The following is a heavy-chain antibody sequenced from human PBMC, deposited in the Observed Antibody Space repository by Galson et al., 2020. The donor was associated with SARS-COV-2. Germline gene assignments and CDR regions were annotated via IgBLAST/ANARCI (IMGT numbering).Heavy chain of an antibody. CDR1: GFTLSSYS. J-gene: IGHJ6*02. D-gene: IGHD2-21*01. V-gene: IGHV3-21*01. CDR2: ISSSSSYI. Sequence: GGSLRLSCAASGFTLSSYSMNWVRQAPGKGLEWVSSISSSSSYIYYADSVKGRFTISRDNAKNSLYLQMNSLRAEDTAVYYCASLGSDSLYYYYGMDVWGQGTTVTVSS. CDR3: ASLGSDSLYYYYGMDV.